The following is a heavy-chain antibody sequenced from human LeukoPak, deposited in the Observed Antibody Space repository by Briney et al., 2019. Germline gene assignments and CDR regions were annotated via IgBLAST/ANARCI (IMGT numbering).Heavy chain of an antibody. V-gene: IGHV3-23*01. J-gene: IGHJ6*04. CDR3: AELGITMIGGV. D-gene: IGHD3-10*02. Sequence: GGSLRLSCVASGFPFSTYGMHWVRQAPGKGLEWVSAISGSAVTTYYGDSVKGRFTISRDNSKNTLYLQMNSLRAEDTAVYYCAELGITMIGGVWGKGTTVTISS. CDR1: GFPFSTYG. CDR2: ISGSAVTT.